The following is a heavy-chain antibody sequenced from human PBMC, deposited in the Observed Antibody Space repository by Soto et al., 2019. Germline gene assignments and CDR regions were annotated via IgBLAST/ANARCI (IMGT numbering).Heavy chain of an antibody. CDR3: ARTYDGSGPNSGGYAFDF. J-gene: IGHJ3*01. D-gene: IGHD3-22*01. CDR1: GGSFSGYY. V-gene: IGHV4-34*01. CDR2: INHSGST. Sequence: PSETLSLTCAVYGGSFSGYYWSWIRQPPGKGPEWIGEINHSGSTNYNPSLKSRVTISVDTSKNQFSLKLSSVTAADTAVYYCARTYDGSGPNSGGYAFDFWGQGTMVTVSS.